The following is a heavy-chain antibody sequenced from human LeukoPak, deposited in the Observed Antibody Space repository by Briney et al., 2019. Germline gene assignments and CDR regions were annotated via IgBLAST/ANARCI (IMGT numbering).Heavy chain of an antibody. CDR3: ARQDILTGYKVYYFDY. J-gene: IGHJ4*02. CDR1: GGSISSSSYH. D-gene: IGHD3-9*01. Sequence: SETLSLTCTVSGGSISSSSYHWGWIRQPPGKGLECIGSIYYSGSTYYNPSLKSRVTISVDTSKNQFSLKLSSVTAADTAVYYCARQDILTGYKVYYFDYWGQGTLVTVSS. CDR2: IYYSGST. V-gene: IGHV4-39*01.